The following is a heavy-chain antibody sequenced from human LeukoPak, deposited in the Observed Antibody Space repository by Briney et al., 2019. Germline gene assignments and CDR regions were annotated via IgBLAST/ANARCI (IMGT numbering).Heavy chain of an antibody. Sequence: PSETLSLTCTVSGGSISSYYWSWIRQPPGKGLEWIGYIYYSGGTNYNPSLKSRVTISVDTSKNQFSLKLSSVTAADTAVYYCARDLRTTWDTAMVTTWFDPWGQGTLVTVSS. CDR2: IYYSGGT. CDR1: GGSISSYY. V-gene: IGHV4-59*01. D-gene: IGHD5-18*01. J-gene: IGHJ5*02. CDR3: ARDLRTTWDTAMVTTWFDP.